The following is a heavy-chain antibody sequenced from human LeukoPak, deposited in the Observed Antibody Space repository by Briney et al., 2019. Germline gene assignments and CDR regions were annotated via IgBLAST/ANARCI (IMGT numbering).Heavy chain of an antibody. Sequence: GGSLRLSCAASGFTFSSYAMHWVRQAPGKGLEWVSGISWNSGSIGYADSVKGRFTISRDNAKNSLYLQMNSLRAEDTALYYCAKGGSSSQLLYYFDYWGQGTLVTVSS. CDR3: AKGGSSSQLLYYFDY. CDR1: GFTFSSYA. CDR2: ISWNSGSI. V-gene: IGHV3-9*01. J-gene: IGHJ4*02. D-gene: IGHD2-2*01.